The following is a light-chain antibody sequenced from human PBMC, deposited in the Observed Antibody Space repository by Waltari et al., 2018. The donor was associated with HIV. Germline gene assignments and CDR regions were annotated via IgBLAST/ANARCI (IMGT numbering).Light chain of an antibody. CDR1: SSNIGSNY. CDR2: RNN. Sequence: QSVLTQPPSASGTPGQRVTISCSGSSSNIGSNYVFWYQQLPGTAPTLLIYRNNDRPAGVPDRCSGSKSGTAASLAISGLRSDDEADYYCAAWEDSLWVFGGGTKLTV. V-gene: IGLV1-47*01. CDR3: AAWEDSLWV. J-gene: IGLJ3*02.